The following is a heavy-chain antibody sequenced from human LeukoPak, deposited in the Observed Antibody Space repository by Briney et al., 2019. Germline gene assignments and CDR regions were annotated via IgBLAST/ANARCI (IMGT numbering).Heavy chain of an antibody. V-gene: IGHV1-46*01. CDR1: GYTFTSYY. D-gene: IGHD3-3*01. J-gene: IGHJ3*02. Sequence: ASVKVSCKASGYTFTSYYMHWVRQAPGQGLEWMGIINPSGGSTSYAKKFQGRVTMTRDTSTSTVYMELSSLRSEDTAVYYCARVAIFGVVTLDAFDIWGQGTMVTVSS. CDR3: ARVAIFGVVTLDAFDI. CDR2: INPSGGST.